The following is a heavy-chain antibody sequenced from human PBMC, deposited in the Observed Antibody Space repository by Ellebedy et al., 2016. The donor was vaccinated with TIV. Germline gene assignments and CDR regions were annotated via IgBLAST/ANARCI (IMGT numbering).Heavy chain of an antibody. Sequence: GESLKISCMASGYSFTSYWITWVRQVPGKGLEWMGRIDPIDSNANYSPSFQGHVTISTDKSISTAYLQWSTLKASDTAMYYCARRSGSSIRNGMDVWGQGTTVTVSS. V-gene: IGHV5-10-1*01. CDR2: IDPIDSNA. J-gene: IGHJ6*02. CDR1: GYSFTSYW. CDR3: ARRSGSSIRNGMDV. D-gene: IGHD3-10*01.